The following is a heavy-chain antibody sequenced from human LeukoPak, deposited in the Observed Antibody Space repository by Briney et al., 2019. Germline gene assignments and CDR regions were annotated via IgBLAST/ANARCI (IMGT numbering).Heavy chain of an antibody. J-gene: IGHJ6*02. V-gene: IGHV3-23*01. CDR1: GFTFSSYA. CDR3: AKALGTTVTYGMDV. CDR2: ISGSGGST. Sequence: GGSLRLSCAASGFTFSSYAMSWVRQAPGKGLEWVSAISGSGGSTYYADSVKGRFTISRDNSKNTLYLQTNSLRAEDTAVYYCAKALGTTVTYGMDVWGQGTTVTVSS. D-gene: IGHD4-17*01.